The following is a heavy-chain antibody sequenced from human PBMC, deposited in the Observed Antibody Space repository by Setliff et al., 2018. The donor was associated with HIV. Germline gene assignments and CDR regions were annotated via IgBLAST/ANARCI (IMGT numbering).Heavy chain of an antibody. CDR2: MSYTGTT. D-gene: IGHD3-22*01. Sequence: PSETLSLTCSVSGGSISSSSYYWGWIRQPPGKGLDWIGSMSYTGTTYDNPSLKSRVTISVDTSKNQFSLKLTSVTAADAAVYFCAMGSSGYPFYYWGQGSLVTVSS. CDR1: GGSISSSSYY. V-gene: IGHV4-39*01. CDR3: AMGSSGYPFYY. J-gene: IGHJ4*02.